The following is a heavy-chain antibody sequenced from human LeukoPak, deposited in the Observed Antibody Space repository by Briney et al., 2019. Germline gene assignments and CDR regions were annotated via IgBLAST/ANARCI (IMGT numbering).Heavy chain of an antibody. CDR2: IYTSGST. V-gene: IGHV4-4*07. J-gene: IGHJ4*02. D-gene: IGHD3-22*01. CDR1: GGSINSYY. Sequence: SETLSLTCTVSGGSINSYYWSWIRQPAGEGLEWIGRIYTSGSTNYNPSLKSRVTISVDKSKNQFSLKLSSVTAADTAVYYCARISYDSSGYYYWGQGTLVTVSS. CDR3: ARISYDSSGYYY.